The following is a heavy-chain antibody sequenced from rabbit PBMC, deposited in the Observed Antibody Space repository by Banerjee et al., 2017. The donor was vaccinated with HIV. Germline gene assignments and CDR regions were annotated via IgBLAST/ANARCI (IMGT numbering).Heavy chain of an antibody. Sequence: QSLEESGGDLVKPGASLTLTCTASGFSFSSKYYMSWVRQAPGKGLEWIGCIYTDSRGSTWYASWAKGRFTISKTSSTTVTLEMTSLTAADTATYFCVRRRYIRVGGYYFDLWGPGTLVTVS. J-gene: IGHJ4*01. CDR1: GFSFSSKYY. D-gene: IGHD4-1*01. CDR3: VRRRYIRVGGYYFDL. CDR2: IYTDSRGST. V-gene: IGHV1S40*01.